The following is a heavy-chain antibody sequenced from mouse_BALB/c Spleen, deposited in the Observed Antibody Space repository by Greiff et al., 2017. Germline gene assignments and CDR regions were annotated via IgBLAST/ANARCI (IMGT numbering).Heavy chain of an antibody. CDR1: GYSITSDYA. CDR2: ISYSGST. Sequence: VQLQQSGPGLVKPSQSLSLTCTVTGYSITSDYAWNWIRQFPGNKLEWMGYISYSGSTSYNPSLKSRISITRDTSKNQFFLQLNSVTTEDTATYYCAGEGFAYWGQGTLVTVSA. J-gene: IGHJ3*01. V-gene: IGHV3-2*02. CDR3: AGEGFAY.